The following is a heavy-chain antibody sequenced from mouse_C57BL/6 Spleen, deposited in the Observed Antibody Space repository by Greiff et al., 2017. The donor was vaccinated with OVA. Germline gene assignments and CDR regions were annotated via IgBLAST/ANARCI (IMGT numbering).Heavy chain of an antibody. Sequence: EVQLVESGAELVRPGASVKLSCTASGFNIKDDYMHWVKQRPEQGLEWIGWIDPENGDTEYASKFQGKATITADTSSNTAYLQLSSLTSEDTAVYYCTGYDFSYWGQGTTLTVSS. J-gene: IGHJ2*01. CDR3: TGYDFSY. CDR2: IDPENGDT. D-gene: IGHD2-2*01. V-gene: IGHV14-4*01. CDR1: GFNIKDDY.